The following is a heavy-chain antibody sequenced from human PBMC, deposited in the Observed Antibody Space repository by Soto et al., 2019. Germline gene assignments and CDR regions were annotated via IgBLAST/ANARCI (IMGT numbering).Heavy chain of an antibody. D-gene: IGHD4-17*01. J-gene: IGHJ4*02. V-gene: IGHV3-7*01. CDR2: IKQEGSAK. CDR1: GFTFSSYW. CDR3: ARVYGGYFDY. Sequence: EVQLVESGGGLVQPGGSLRLSCAASGFTFSSYWMSWVRQAPGKGLEWVANIKQEGSAKYYVDSVKGRLTISRDNAKNSLYPQMNRLRGEDTAVYYCARVYGGYFDYWGQGTMVTVSS.